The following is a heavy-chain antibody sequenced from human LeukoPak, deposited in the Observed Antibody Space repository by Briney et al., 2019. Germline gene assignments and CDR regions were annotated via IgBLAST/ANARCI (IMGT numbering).Heavy chain of an antibody. V-gene: IGHV3-21*01. CDR1: GFTFSSYG. D-gene: IGHD2/OR15-2a*01. CDR2: ISTSSTFI. CDR3: ARADCSSSTCYLRSSWFDP. J-gene: IGHJ5*02. Sequence: PGGSLRLSCIVSGFTFSSYGMHWVRQAPGKGLEWVSSISTSSTFIYYTYSVKGRFTISRDNAKNSLYLQMNSLSAEDTAVYYCARADCSSSTCYLRSSWFDPWGQGTLVTVSS.